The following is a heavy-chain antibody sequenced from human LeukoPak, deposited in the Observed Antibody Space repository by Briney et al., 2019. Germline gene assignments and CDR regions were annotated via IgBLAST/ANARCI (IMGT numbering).Heavy chain of an antibody. D-gene: IGHD6-19*01. V-gene: IGHV3-21*01. Sequence: GGSLRLSCAASGFDYSTYYLNWVRQAPGKGLEWVSSISSSSSNIFYSDLVKGRFTISRDNAKNSLYLHMNSLRAEDTAVYYCAREDYSSGWLKRIGFDYWGQGTLVTVSS. CDR3: AREDYSSGWLKRIGFDY. CDR1: GFDYSTYY. J-gene: IGHJ4*02. CDR2: ISSSSSNI.